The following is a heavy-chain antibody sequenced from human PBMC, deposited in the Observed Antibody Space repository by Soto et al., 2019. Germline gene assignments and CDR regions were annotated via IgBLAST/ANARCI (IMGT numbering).Heavy chain of an antibody. D-gene: IGHD3-10*01. CDR1: GYIFSNYY. CDR2: FNPSGDAT. Sequence: ASVKVSCKASGYIFSNYYLHWVRQAPGQGLEWMGVFNPSGDATHYAQNFQGRVTVTRDTSSSTVYMELSNLTSDDTAVYYCARRGMSKIGFDSWGQGTMVTVSS. J-gene: IGHJ3*02. V-gene: IGHV1-46*01. CDR3: ARRGMSKIGFDS.